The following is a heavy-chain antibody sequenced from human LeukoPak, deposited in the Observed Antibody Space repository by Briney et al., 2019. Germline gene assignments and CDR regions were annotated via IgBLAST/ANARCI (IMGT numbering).Heavy chain of an antibody. CDR3: ARDIELST. CDR2: IASSGLNT. J-gene: IGHJ3*01. V-gene: IGHV3-23*01. D-gene: IGHD5-12*01. CDR1: GFMFRDAA. Sequence: GGSLRLSCAASGFMFRDAAMTWVRQAPGKGLEWVSLIASSGLNTYYADSVRSRFTISRDNSKNTLSLQMNSLRVEDTAIYYCARDIELSTWGLGTLVTVSS.